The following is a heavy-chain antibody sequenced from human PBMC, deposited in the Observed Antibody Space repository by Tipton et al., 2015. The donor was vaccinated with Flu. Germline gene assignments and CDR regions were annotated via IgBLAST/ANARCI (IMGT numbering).Heavy chain of an antibody. J-gene: IGHJ4*02. Sequence: CAASGFTFDDYAMHWVRQAPGKGLEWVSGISWNSGSIGYADSVKGRFTISRDNAKNSLYLQMNSLRAEDTALYYCAKDMRRQPGSFDYWGQGTLVTVSS. CDR2: ISWNSGSI. CDR3: AKDMRRQPGSFDY. V-gene: IGHV3-9*01. CDR1: GFTFDDYA. D-gene: IGHD1-14*01.